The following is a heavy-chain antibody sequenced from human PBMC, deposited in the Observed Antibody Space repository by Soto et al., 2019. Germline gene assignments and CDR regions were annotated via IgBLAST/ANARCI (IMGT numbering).Heavy chain of an antibody. V-gene: IGHV3-23*01. D-gene: IGHD2-8*01. Sequence: EVQLLESGGGVVQPGGSLRLSCAASGFTFSAYAMSWVRQAPGKGLQWVSGVGGSDTDKHYAVSVRGRFTVSRDNFKNTLYLQMNSLRADDTAVYYCAKDATAVNGVWDPFDMWGQGTEVSVSS. CDR3: AKDATAVNGVWDPFDM. J-gene: IGHJ3*02. CDR2: VGGSDTDK. CDR1: GFTFSAYA.